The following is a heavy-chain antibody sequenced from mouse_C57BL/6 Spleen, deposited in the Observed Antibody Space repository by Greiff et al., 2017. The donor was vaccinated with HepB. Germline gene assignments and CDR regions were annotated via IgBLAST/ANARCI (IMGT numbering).Heavy chain of an antibody. CDR1: GFTFSDYG. D-gene: IGHD1-1*01. CDR2: ISSGSSTI. V-gene: IGHV5-17*01. Sequence: EVKVVESGGGLVKPGGSLKLSCAASGFTFSDYGMHWVRQAPEKGLEWVAYISSGSSTIYYADTVKGRFTISRDNAKNTLFLQMTSLRSEDTAMYYCARDYYYGSSPYAMDYWGQGTSVTVSS. CDR3: ARDYYYGSSPYAMDY. J-gene: IGHJ4*01.